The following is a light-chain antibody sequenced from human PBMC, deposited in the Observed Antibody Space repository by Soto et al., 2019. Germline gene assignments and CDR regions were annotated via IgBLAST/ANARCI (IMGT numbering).Light chain of an antibody. Sequence: QSALTQPASVSESPGQSITISCTGTSSDVGTYNLVTWYQQHPGKAPKLIIYEGNKRPSGVSNRFSASKSGNTTSLTISGLLAEDEADYYCCSYAPSRTLLFGGGTKLTVL. CDR2: EGN. CDR3: CSYAPSRTLL. CDR1: SSDVGTYNL. V-gene: IGLV2-23*01. J-gene: IGLJ2*01.